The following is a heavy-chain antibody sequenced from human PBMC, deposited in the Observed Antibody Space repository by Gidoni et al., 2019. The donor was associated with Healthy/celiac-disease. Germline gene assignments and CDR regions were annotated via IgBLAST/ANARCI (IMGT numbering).Heavy chain of an antibody. CDR2: ISGSGGST. CDR3: AKDLFYCSSTSCYPDYFDY. Sequence: EVQLLESGGGLVQPGGSLRLSCAASGFTFSRYAMSWVRQAPGKGLEWVSAISGSGGSTYYADSVQGRFTISRDNSKNTLYLQMNSLRAEDTAVYYCAKDLFYCSSTSCYPDYFDYWGQGTLVTVSS. V-gene: IGHV3-23*01. D-gene: IGHD2-2*01. J-gene: IGHJ4*02. CDR1: GFTFSRYA.